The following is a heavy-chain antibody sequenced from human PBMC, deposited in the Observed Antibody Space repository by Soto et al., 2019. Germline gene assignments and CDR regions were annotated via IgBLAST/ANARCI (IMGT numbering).Heavy chain of an antibody. V-gene: IGHV1-24*01. J-gene: IGHJ6*02. D-gene: IGHD1-7*01. Sequence: ASVKVSCTVSGYTLRELSIHWVRQAPEKGLEWMGSFDPEDGQTINKQKFQDRVTMTGDTSSDTGYMELSNLRSEDTAVYYCATSLELPLGVDVWGQGTTVTVSS. CDR1: GYTLRELS. CDR2: FDPEDGQT. CDR3: ATSLELPLGVDV.